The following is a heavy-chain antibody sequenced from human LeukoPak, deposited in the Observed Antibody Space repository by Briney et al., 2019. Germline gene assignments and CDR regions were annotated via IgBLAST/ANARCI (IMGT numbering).Heavy chain of an antibody. J-gene: IGHJ4*02. Sequence: PGGSLRLSCAISAFTFSKYDMNWVRQTPDKGLEWVAVIASHSRDAHYSDSVKGRFTISRDNSKNTLYLQMNSLRAEDTAVYYCARESYDSSGYYTYWGQGTLVTVSS. CDR1: AFTFSKYD. CDR2: IASHSRDA. CDR3: ARESYDSSGYYTY. D-gene: IGHD3-22*01. V-gene: IGHV3-30*03.